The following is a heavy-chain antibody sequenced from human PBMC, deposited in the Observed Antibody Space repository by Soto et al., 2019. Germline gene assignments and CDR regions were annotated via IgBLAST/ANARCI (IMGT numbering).Heavy chain of an antibody. J-gene: IGHJ1*01. CDR2: ILPILGTI. D-gene: IGHD5-18*01. CDR1: GGSFNTNS. CDR3: GRIPRYSFPTSDPLDH. V-gene: IGHV1-69*08. Sequence: VKLSSEASGGSFNTNSFSCLRQATKHGLEWMGSILPILGTINYAQNFQGRLSIPADQSATTTYMELSSLTSHDTAVYFCGRIPRYSFPTSDPLDHWGQGSVGTGAS.